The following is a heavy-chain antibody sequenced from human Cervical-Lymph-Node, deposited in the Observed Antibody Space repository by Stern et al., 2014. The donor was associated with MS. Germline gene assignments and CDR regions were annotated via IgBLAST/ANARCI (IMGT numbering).Heavy chain of an antibody. CDR1: GYSFSSSW. Sequence: EMQLVESGAEVKKPGESLTLSCKGSGYSFSSSWIGVACQLPGKGPARKRVTYTGCSDTRYSPSFQGQVTISADKSISTAYLQWSSLKASDTAMYYCARHPAQSRDYGDYVTPLDYWGQGTLVTVSS. CDR3: ARHPAQSRDYGDYVTPLDY. V-gene: IGHV5-51*01. CDR2: TYTGCSDT. J-gene: IGHJ4*02. D-gene: IGHD4-17*01.